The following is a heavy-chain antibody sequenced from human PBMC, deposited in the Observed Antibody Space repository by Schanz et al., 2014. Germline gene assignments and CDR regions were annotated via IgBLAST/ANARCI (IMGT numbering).Heavy chain of an antibody. CDR3: ARDGFGGYLDS. D-gene: IGHD3-10*01. J-gene: IGHJ4*02. V-gene: IGHV3-74*01. CDR1: GFTFSDSW. Sequence: VQLVESGGDFVQPGGSLRLSCAASGFTFSDSWMHWVRQAPGKGLVWVSRTSNDGSFTTFADSVKGRFTISRDNAKNTLYLQMNSLRAEDTAVYYCARDGFGGYLDSWGQGTLVTVSS. CDR2: TSNDGSFT.